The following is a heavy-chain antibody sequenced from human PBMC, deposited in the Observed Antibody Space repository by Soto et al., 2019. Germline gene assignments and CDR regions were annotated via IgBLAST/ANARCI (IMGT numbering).Heavy chain of an antibody. CDR3: SHRDRASGGRFDH. D-gene: IGHD3-10*01. J-gene: IGHJ4*02. CDR2: IYWDDDN. CDR1: GFSLSPSGVA. V-gene: IGHV2-5*02. Sequence: QITLKESGPTLVKPTQTLTLTCTFSGFSLSPSGVAVGWIRQPPGKALEWLSVIYWDDDNRSSPSLRNRLTITKDTSKHQVVLTMTNLDPVDTATYYCSHRDRASGGRFDHWGQGILVTVSS.